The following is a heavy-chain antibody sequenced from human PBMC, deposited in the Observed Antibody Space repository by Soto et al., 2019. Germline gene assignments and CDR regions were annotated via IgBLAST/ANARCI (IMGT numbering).Heavy chain of an antibody. CDR2: IWFDGSSE. V-gene: IGHV3-33*01. Sequence: QVQLVDSGGGVVQPGRSLRLSCAASGFTFSNYGMHWVRQAPGKGLEWVAVIWFDGSSEFYADSVKGRFRISRDNSKNTLCLQMNSLRGDDTAVYYCARGCSLFNSGWDGGFESCGQGTLVTVSS. D-gene: IGHD5-12*01. CDR1: GFTFSNYG. J-gene: IGHJ4*02. CDR3: ARGCSLFNSGWDGGFES.